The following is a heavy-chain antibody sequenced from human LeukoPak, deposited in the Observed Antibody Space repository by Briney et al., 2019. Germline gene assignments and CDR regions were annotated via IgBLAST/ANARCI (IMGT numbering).Heavy chain of an antibody. J-gene: IGHJ4*02. V-gene: IGHV3-7*03. CDR1: GFTFSSYW. CDR3: ARDSTYSSGSRFYDRFDY. D-gene: IGHD2-15*01. CDR2: INRDGSQR. Sequence: GGPLRLSCAASGFTFSSYWMSWVRQAPGKGLEWVANINRDGSQRNHVDSVKGRFTISRDNAKNSLYLQMDSLTAEDTAVYYCARDSTYSSGSRFYDRFDYWGQGTLVTVSS.